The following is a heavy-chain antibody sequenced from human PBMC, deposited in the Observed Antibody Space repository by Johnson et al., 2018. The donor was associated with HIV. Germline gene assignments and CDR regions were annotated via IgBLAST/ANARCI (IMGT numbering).Heavy chain of an antibody. J-gene: IGHJ3*02. D-gene: IGHD6-13*01. CDR1: GFTFSSYA. CDR2: ISYDGSNK. CDR3: ARDGGYSSSWYKYAFDI. V-gene: IGHV3-30*04. Sequence: QMQLVESGGGVVQPGRSLRLSCAASGFTFSSYAMHWVRQAPGKGLEWVAVISYDGSNKYYADSVKGRFTISRDNSKNTLYLQMNSLRAEDTAVYYCARDGGYSSSWYKYAFDIWGQGTMVTVS.